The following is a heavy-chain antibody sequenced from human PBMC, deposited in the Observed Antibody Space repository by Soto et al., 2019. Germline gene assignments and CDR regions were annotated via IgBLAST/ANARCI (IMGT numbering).Heavy chain of an antibody. Sequence: QVQLQESGPGLVKPSETLSLTCTVSGGSVSSGSYYWSWIRQPPGKGLEWIGYIYNSGSTNYNPPLKRRVTISVDTSKNQFSLKLSSVTAADTAVYYCASRIAGYYYYGMDVWGQGTTVTVSS. CDR2: IYNSGST. CDR1: GGSVSSGSYY. V-gene: IGHV4-61*01. D-gene: IGHD6-13*01. J-gene: IGHJ6*02. CDR3: ASRIAGYYYYGMDV.